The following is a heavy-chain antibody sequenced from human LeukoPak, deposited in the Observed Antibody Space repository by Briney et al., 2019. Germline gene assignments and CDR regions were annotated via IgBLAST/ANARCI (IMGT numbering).Heavy chain of an antibody. Sequence: PSETLSLTCAVYGGSFSGYYWSWIRQPPGKGLEWIGEINHSGSTNYNPSLKSRVTISVDTSKNQFSLKLSSVTAADTAVYYCARARDYDPPAFYYYYMDVWGKGTTVTVSS. CDR2: INHSGST. V-gene: IGHV4-34*01. CDR3: ARARDYDPPAFYYYYMDV. D-gene: IGHD4-17*01. J-gene: IGHJ6*03. CDR1: GGSFSGYY.